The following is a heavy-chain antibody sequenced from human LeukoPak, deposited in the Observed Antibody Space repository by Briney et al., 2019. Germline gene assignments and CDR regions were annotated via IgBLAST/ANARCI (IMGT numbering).Heavy chain of an antibody. CDR2: ISAYNGKT. D-gene: IGHD2-8*01. CDR3: ARTNLDCKNGVCYDY. CDR1: DYTFTNYG. Sequence: EASVKVSCKASDYTFTNYGVSWVRQAPGQGLEWMGWISAYNGKTYYAQKFQGRVTVTTDTSTSTAYMDLRSLRSDDTAVYYCARTNLDCKNGVCYDYWGQGTPVTVSS. J-gene: IGHJ4*02. V-gene: IGHV1-18*04.